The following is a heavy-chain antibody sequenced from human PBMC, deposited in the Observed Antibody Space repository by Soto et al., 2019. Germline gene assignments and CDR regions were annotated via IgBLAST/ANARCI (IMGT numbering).Heavy chain of an antibody. V-gene: IGHV4-4*02. CDR3: ARDDHIVVVPTSLGAMDV. J-gene: IGHJ6*02. Sequence: SETLSLTCAVYGGSISSNKWWSWLRQPPGKGLEWIGEIYHSGSTNYNPSLKSRVTISLDKSKNQFSLKLTSVTAADSAVYYCARDDHIVVVPTSLGAMDVWGQGTTDTVSS. D-gene: IGHD2-2*01. CDR2: IYHSGST. CDR1: GGSISSNKW.